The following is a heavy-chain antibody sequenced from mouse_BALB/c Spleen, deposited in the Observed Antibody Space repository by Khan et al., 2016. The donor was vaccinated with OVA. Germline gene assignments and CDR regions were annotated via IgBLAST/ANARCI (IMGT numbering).Heavy chain of an antibody. CDR2: ITPSNGRT. Sequence: QVQLQQPGAELAKPGASVKLSCKASGYIFTSYWMHWVKQRPGQGLEWIGEITPSNGRTNYNEKFKSKATLTVDKSSSTAYMQLSSLTSEDSAVYYCARGGSNYDDALDCLGQGTSVTVSS. CDR3: ARGGSNYDDALDC. D-gene: IGHD2-4*01. CDR1: GYIFTSYW. J-gene: IGHJ4*01. V-gene: IGHV1S81*02.